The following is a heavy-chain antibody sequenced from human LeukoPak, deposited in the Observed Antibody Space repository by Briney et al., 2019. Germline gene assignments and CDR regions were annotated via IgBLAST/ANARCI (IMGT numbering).Heavy chain of an antibody. J-gene: IGHJ6*02. Sequence: PSETLSLTCTVSGYSISSGYYWGWIRQPPGKGLEWIGSIYHSGSTYYNPSLKSRVTISVDTSKNQFSLKLSSVTAADTAVYYCARPITMVRGVIDHYYYYGMDVWAKGPRSPSP. V-gene: IGHV4-38-2*02. D-gene: IGHD3-10*01. CDR1: GYSISSGYY. CDR3: ARPITMVRGVIDHYYYYGMDV. CDR2: IYHSGST.